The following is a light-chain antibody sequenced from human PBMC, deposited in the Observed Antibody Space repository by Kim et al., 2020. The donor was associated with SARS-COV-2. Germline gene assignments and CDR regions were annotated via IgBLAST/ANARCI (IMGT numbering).Light chain of an antibody. CDR3: ATWDDSLKV. Sequence: PGQKVTVSCSERGPNIGRNYVSWYQQIPGTAPKLLIYSNDQRPSGVPDRFSGSKSGTSASLAISGLRSDDEADYFCATWDDSLKVFGTGTKVTVL. CDR1: GPNIGRNY. CDR2: SND. V-gene: IGLV1-47*01. J-gene: IGLJ1*01.